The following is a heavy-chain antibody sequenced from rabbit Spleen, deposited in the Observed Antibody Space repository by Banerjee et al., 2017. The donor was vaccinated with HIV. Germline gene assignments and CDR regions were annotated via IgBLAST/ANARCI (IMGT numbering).Heavy chain of an antibody. V-gene: IGHV1S45*01. J-gene: IGHJ3*01. CDR3: AKCYDGGGWDAMSRLYL. CDR2: INIVTGKS. CDR1: GVSLNDKDV. D-gene: IGHD4-2*01. Sequence: QEQLEESGGGLVKPEGSLTLTCKASGVSLNDKDVMCWVRQAPGKGLEWIACINIVTGKSVYASWAKGRFTMSRTSSTTVTLQMTSLTAADTATYFCAKCYDGGGWDAMSRLYLWGPGTLVTVS.